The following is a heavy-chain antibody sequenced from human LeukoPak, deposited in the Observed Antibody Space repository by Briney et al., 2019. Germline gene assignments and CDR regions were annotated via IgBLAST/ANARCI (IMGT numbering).Heavy chain of an antibody. D-gene: IGHD3-10*01. Sequence: KPSETLSLTCTVSGGSISSSSYYWGWIRQPPGKGLEWIGSIYYSGSTPYNPSLKSRVTISVDTSKNQFSLKLSSVTAADTAVYYCARHGGRGLLWFGPYPTRGNWFDPWGQGTLVTVSS. V-gene: IGHV4-39*01. CDR3: ARHGGRGLLWFGPYPTRGNWFDP. J-gene: IGHJ5*02. CDR2: IYYSGST. CDR1: GGSISSSSYY.